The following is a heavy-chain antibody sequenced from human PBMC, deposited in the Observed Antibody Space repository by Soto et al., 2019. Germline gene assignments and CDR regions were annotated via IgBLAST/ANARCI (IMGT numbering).Heavy chain of an antibody. V-gene: IGHV4-31*03. CDR3: ASYYCSGGSCYKATGWFDP. Sequence: SETLSLTCTVSGGSVTSGGYYWSWIRHCPGKGLEWIGYIYYSGSTYYNPSLKSRVTISVDTSKNQFSLKLSSVTAADTAVYYCASYYCSGGSCYKATGWFDPWRQGTLVTVSS. CDR1: GGSVTSGGYY. CDR2: IYYSGST. D-gene: IGHD2-15*01. J-gene: IGHJ5*02.